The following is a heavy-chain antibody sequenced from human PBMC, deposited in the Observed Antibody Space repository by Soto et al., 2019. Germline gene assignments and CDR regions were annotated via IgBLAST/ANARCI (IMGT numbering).Heavy chain of an antibody. V-gene: IGHV1-46*01. Sequence: ASVKVSCKASGYTFTSYYMHWVRQAPGQGLEWMGIINPSGGSTSYAQKFQGRVTMTRDTSTSTVYMELSSLRSEDTAVYYCARGTDYYDSSGRYYYYGMDVWGQGTTVTVSS. CDR3: ARGTDYYDSSGRYYYYGMDV. J-gene: IGHJ6*02. CDR2: INPSGGST. D-gene: IGHD3-22*01. CDR1: GYTFTSYY.